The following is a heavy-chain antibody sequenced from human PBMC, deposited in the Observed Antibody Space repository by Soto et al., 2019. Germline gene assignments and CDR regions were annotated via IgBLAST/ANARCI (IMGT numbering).Heavy chain of an antibody. CDR3: ASRDPGTSVDY. J-gene: IGHJ4*02. Sequence: QVQLQESGPGLVKPSGTLSLTCAASGGSFTSNNWWTWVRQPPGQGLEWIGEIYRNGSTNYNPSLKSRVTISLDKSENQFSLKVTSLTAADTAVYYCASRDPGTSVDYWGQGTLVTVSS. CDR2: IYRNGST. V-gene: IGHV4-4*02. CDR1: GGSFTSNNW. D-gene: IGHD1-7*01.